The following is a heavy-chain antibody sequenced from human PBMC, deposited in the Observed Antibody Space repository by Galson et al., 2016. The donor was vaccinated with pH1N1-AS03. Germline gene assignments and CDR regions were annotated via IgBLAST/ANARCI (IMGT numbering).Heavy chain of an antibody. V-gene: IGHV3-33*01. J-gene: IGHJ2*01. CDR3: ARDRHYYDYIWGTYRYDWYFDL. CDR1: GFTFSSHG. Sequence: SLRLSCAASGFTFSSHGMHWVRQTPGKGLEWVAVIWHDGSEKYYADSVKGRFTISRDNSKNTLYLQMNSLRAEDTAVYYCARDRHYYDYIWGTYRYDWYFDLWGRGTLGTVSS. CDR2: IWHDGSEK. D-gene: IGHD3-16*02.